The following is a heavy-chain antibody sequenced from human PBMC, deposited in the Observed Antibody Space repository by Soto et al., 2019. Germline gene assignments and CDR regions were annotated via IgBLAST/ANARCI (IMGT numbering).Heavy chain of an antibody. CDR2: IIPIFGTA. CDR1: GGTFSSYA. D-gene: IGHD6-19*01. V-gene: IGHV1-69*01. CDR3: ASGGIAVAAPIYGYFDL. Sequence: QVQLVQSGAEVKKPGSSVKVSCKASGGTFSSYAVSWVRQAPGQGLEWMGGIIPIFGTANYAQKFQGRVTITADESTSTAYMELSSLRSEDTAVYYCASGGIAVAAPIYGYFDLWGRGTLVTVSS. J-gene: IGHJ2*01.